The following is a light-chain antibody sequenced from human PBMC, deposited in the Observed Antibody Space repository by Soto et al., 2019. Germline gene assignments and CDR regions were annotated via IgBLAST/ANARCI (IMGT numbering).Light chain of an antibody. J-gene: IGLJ3*02. CDR1: SSNIGSNT. CDR3: AAWDDSLSWV. V-gene: IGLV1-44*01. CDR2: SNN. Sequence: QSVLTQPPSASGTPGQRVTISCSGSSSNIGSNTVNWYQQLPGTAPKHLIFSNNQRPSGVPDRLSGSKSGTSASLAISGLQPEDEAYYYCAAWDDSLSWVFGGGTKLTVL.